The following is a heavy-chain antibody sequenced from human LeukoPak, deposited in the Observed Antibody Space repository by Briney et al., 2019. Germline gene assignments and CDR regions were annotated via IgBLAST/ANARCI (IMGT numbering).Heavy chain of an antibody. CDR3: ARVAERTWLPYDAAFDI. Sequence: SETLSLTCTVSGYSISGGYYWGWIRQPPGKGLEWIGTIYHGGSTYYNPSLESRITISLDTSKNHFSLNLTSVTAADTAMYYCARVAERTWLPYDAAFDIWGLGTMVTVSS. CDR1: GYSISGGYY. CDR2: IYHGGST. D-gene: IGHD3-9*01. J-gene: IGHJ3*02. V-gene: IGHV4-38-2*02.